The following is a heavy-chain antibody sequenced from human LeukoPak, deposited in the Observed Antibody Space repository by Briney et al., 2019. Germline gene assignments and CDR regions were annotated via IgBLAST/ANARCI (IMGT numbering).Heavy chain of an antibody. Sequence: GASVKVSCKASGGTFSSYAISWVRQAPGQGLEWMGRIIPILGIANYAQKFQGRVTITADKSTSTAYMELSSLRSEDTAVYYCARDPVSGLRSPAYFDYWGQGTLVTVSS. D-gene: IGHD5-12*01. CDR2: IIPILGIA. J-gene: IGHJ4*02. V-gene: IGHV1-69*04. CDR1: GGTFSSYA. CDR3: ARDPVSGLRSPAYFDY.